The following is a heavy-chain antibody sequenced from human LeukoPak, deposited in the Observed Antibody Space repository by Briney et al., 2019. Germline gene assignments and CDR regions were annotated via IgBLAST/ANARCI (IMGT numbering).Heavy chain of an antibody. D-gene: IGHD4-11*01. CDR2: IYYSGST. CDR1: GGSISSYY. V-gene: IGHV4-59*12. J-gene: IGHJ4*02. CDR3: ARATDYSNWGFDY. Sequence: SETLSLTCTVSGGSISSYYWSWIRQPPGKGLEWIGYIYYSGSTNYNPSLKSRVTISVDTSKNQFSLKLSSVTAADTAVYYCARATDYSNWGFDYWGQGTLVTVSS.